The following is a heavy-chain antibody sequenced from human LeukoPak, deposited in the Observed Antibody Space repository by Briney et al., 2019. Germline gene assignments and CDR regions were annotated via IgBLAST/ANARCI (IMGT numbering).Heavy chain of an antibody. CDR3: ARDAAAAGTGLGWFDP. D-gene: IGHD6-13*01. CDR2: INPSGGDT. V-gene: IGHV1-46*01. CDR1: GFTFSSHY. Sequence: GASAKVSCKASGFTFSSHYMHWVRQAPGQGLEWMGLINPSGGDTSYAQKFQGRVTMTRDTSTSTVYMELRSLRSEDTAMYYCARDAAAAGTGLGWFDPWGQGTLVTVSS. J-gene: IGHJ5*02.